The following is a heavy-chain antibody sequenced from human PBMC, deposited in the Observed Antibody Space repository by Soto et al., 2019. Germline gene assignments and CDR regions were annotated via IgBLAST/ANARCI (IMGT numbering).Heavy chain of an antibody. CDR3: ARDSEPGFLTGYPQDY. J-gene: IGHJ4*02. D-gene: IGHD3-9*01. V-gene: IGHV3-30-3*01. CDR2: ISYDGSNK. Sequence: QVQLVESGGGVVQPGRSLRLSCAASGFTFSSYAMHWVRQAPGKGLEWVAVISYDGSNKYYADSVKGRFTISRDNSKNTLYLQMNSLRAEDTAAYYCARDSEPGFLTGYPQDYWGQGTLVTVSS. CDR1: GFTFSSYA.